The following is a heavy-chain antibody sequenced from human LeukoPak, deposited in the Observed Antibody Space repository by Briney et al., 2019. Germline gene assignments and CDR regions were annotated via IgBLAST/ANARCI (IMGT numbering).Heavy chain of an antibody. CDR2: IKTDGSEK. CDR1: GFTFSSYW. V-gene: IGHV3-7*01. Sequence: GGSLRLSCGASGFTFSSYWMTWVRQAPGRGLEWVANIKTDGSEKHYVDSVEGRFTISKDNARNSLYLQMNSLRAEDTAVYYCARDLDTYVVLTAYDVFDIWGQGTKVTVSS. D-gene: IGHD2-21*02. J-gene: IGHJ3*02. CDR3: ARDLDTYVVLTAYDVFDI.